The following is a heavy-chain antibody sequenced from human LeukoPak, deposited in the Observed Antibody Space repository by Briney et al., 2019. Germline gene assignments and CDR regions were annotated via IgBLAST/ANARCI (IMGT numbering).Heavy chain of an antibody. V-gene: IGHV1-69*04. CDR1: GYTFTSYG. D-gene: IGHD1-26*01. J-gene: IGHJ5*02. CDR2: IIPILGIA. Sequence: GASVKVSCKASGYTFTSYGISWVRQAPGQGLEWMGRIIPILGIANYAQKFQGRVTITADKSTSTAYMELSSLRSEDTAVYYCARATNWFDPWGQGTLVTVSS. CDR3: ARATNWFDP.